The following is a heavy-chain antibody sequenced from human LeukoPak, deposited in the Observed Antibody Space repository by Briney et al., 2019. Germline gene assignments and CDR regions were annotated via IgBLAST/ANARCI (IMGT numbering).Heavy chain of an antibody. V-gene: IGHV4-61*02. CDR1: GGSISSGSYY. J-gene: IGHJ5*02. CDR2: IYTSGST. CDR3: ARDQRSGGNVNWFDP. D-gene: IGHD4-23*01. Sequence: SQTLSLTCTVSGGSISSGSYYWSWIWQPAGRGLEWIGRIYTSGSTNYNPSLKSRVTISVDTSKNQFSLKLSSVTAADTAVYYCARDQRSGGNVNWFDPWGQGTLVTVSS.